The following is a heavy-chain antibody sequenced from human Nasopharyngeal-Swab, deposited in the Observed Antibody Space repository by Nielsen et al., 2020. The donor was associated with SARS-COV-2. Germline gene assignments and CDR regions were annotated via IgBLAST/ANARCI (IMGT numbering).Heavy chain of an antibody. CDR2: IYHSGST. J-gene: IGHJ6*03. Sequence: VRQAPGKGLEWIGEIYHSGSTNYNPSLKSRVTISVDNSKNQFSLSLSSVTAADTAVYYCASLLTYYDFWSGYLNYYHMDVWGKGTTVTVSS. CDR3: ASLLTYYDFWSGYLNYYHMDV. V-gene: IGHV4-4*02. D-gene: IGHD3-3*01.